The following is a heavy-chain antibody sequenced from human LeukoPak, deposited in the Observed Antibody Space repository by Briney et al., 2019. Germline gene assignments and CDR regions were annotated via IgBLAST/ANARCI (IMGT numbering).Heavy chain of an antibody. J-gene: IGHJ4*02. D-gene: IGHD3-22*01. CDR1: GFTFSRYG. CDR2: IQYDGDVK. V-gene: IGHV3-30*02. Sequence: GGSLRLSCAASGFTFSRYGMHWVRQAPGKGLEWVAFIQYDGDVKYYADSVKGRFTISRDNSKNTLYLQMNSLRAEDTAVYYCAKEPLDSSGYTSPYYFDYWGRGTLVTVSS. CDR3: AKEPLDSSGYTSPYYFDY.